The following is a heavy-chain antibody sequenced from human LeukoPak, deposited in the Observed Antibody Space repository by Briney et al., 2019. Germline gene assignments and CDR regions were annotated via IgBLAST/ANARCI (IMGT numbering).Heavy chain of an antibody. CDR3: ASKRWLTADLDY. D-gene: IGHD5-24*01. V-gene: IGHV3-21*04. Sequence: GGSLRLSCAASGFTFSSYGMSWVRQAPGKGLEWVSSISSRAASIYYADSVKGRFTISRDNAKNSLYLQMNSLRVEDTAVYYCASKRWLTADLDYWGQATMVTVPS. CDR2: ISSRAASI. CDR1: GFTFSSYG. J-gene: IGHJ4*02.